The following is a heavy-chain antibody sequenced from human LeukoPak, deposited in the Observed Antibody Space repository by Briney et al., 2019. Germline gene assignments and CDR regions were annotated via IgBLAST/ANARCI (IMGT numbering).Heavy chain of an antibody. Sequence: SETLSLTCTVSGGSISSSSYYWGWIRQPPGKGLEWIGSIYYSGSTYYNPSLKSRVTISVDTSKNQFSLKLSSVTAADTAVYYCARAGRRGYFDFWGRGTLVTVSS. D-gene: IGHD1-14*01. V-gene: IGHV4-39*07. CDR2: IYYSGST. J-gene: IGHJ2*01. CDR3: ARAGRRGYFDF. CDR1: GGSISSSSYY.